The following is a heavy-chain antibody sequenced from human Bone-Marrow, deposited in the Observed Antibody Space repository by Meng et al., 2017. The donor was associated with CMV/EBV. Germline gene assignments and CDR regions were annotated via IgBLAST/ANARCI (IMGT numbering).Heavy chain of an antibody. V-gene: IGHV1-69*05. J-gene: IGHJ6*02. CDR1: GGTFSSYA. CDR3: AGTLFRAYYYYGMDV. Sequence: SVKVSCKASGGTFSSYAINWVRQAPGQGLEWMGWIIPIFGTANYAQKFQGRVTITTDESTSTAYMELSSLRSEDTAVYYCAGTLFRAYYYYGMDVWGQGTTVTVSS. CDR2: IIPIFGTA. D-gene: IGHD2-21*01.